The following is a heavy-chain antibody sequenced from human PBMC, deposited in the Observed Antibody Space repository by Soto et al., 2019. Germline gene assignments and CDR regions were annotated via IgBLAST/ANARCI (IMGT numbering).Heavy chain of an antibody. V-gene: IGHV3-23*04. CDR3: AKATATGGGAFDI. CDR2: ILVGGST. D-gene: IGHD2-8*02. J-gene: IGHJ3*02. CDR1: GFTCSSYD. Sequence: VQLVESGGGLVQPGGSLRLSCAASGFTCSSYDMSWVRQAPGKGLEWVSTILVGGSTHYPDSVKGRFTISRDNSKNTMFLQMNSLTAGDTAVYYCAKATATGGGAFDICGQGTMVTVSS.